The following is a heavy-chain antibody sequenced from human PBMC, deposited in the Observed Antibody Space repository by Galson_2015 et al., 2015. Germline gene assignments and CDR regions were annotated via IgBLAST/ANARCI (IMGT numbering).Heavy chain of an antibody. CDR1: GFTFSSYA. J-gene: IGHJ4*02. D-gene: IGHD1-26*01. Sequence: SLRLSCAASGFTFSSYAMSWVRQAPGKGLEWVSAISGSGGSTYYADSVKGRFTISRDNSKNTLYLQMNSLRAEDTAVYYCAKREGGSYYLPGPLSPFFDYWGQGTLVTVSS. CDR3: AKREGGSYYLPGPLSPFFDY. V-gene: IGHV3-23*01. CDR2: ISGSGGST.